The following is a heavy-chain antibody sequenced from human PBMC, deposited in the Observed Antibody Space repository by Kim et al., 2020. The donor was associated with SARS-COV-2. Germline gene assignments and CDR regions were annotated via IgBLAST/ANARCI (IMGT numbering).Heavy chain of an antibody. J-gene: IGHJ4*02. D-gene: IGHD6-13*01. CDR3: ARAGGRSSSWYDMVDY. CDR1: GGSFSGYY. CDR2: INHSGST. Sequence: SETLSLTCAVYGGSFSGYYWSWIRQPPGKGLEWIGEINHSGSTNYNPSLKSRVTISVDTSKNQFSLKLSSVTAADTAVYYCARAGGRSSSWYDMVDYWGQGTLVTVSS. V-gene: IGHV4-34*01.